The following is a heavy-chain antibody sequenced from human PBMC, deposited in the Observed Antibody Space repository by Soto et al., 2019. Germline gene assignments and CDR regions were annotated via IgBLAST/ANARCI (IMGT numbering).Heavy chain of an antibody. CDR3: ARDLPYCSSTSCYLTWFDP. Sequence: QVQLVQSGAEVKKPGASVKVSCKASGYTFTSYGISWVRQAPGQGLEWMGWISAYNGNTNYAQKLQGRVTMTTDTSTSTAYMELRSLRSDDTAVYYCARDLPYCSSTSCYLTWFDPWGQGTLVTDSS. V-gene: IGHV1-18*04. CDR1: GYTFTSYG. D-gene: IGHD2-2*01. J-gene: IGHJ5*02. CDR2: ISAYNGNT.